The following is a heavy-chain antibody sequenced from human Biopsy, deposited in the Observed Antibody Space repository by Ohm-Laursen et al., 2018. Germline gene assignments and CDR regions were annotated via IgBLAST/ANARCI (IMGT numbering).Heavy chain of an antibody. CDR2: ISGSGGTK. CDR1: GFPVSDYY. Sequence: SLRLSCAASGFPVSDYYMSWIRQAPGKGLEWLSYISGSGGTKMYADSVKGRFTVSRDNAKNSLYLEMNNLTVEDTAVYYCATDGAGSYNENWGQGTLVSVSS. D-gene: IGHD3-10*01. V-gene: IGHV3-11*01. J-gene: IGHJ4*02. CDR3: ATDGAGSYNEN.